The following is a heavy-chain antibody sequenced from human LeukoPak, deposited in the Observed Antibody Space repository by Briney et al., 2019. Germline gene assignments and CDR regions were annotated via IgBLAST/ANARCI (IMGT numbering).Heavy chain of an antibody. V-gene: IGHV3-21*01. Sequence: PGGSLRLSCVASGFTFSSYSFYWVRQAPGKGLEWVASITITGTYIWYADSVKGRFTISRDNALNSLHLLMNSLRVEDTAVYYCVRELYGRDNVYNLELWGQRTLVTVSS. CDR2: ITITGTYI. CDR3: VRELYGRDNVYNLEL. CDR1: GFTFSSYS. J-gene: IGHJ4*02. D-gene: IGHD1-1*01.